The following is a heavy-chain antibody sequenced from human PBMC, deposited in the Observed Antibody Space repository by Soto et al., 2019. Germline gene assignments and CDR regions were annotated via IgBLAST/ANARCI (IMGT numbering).Heavy chain of an antibody. CDR1: GYSFTSYW. D-gene: IGHD2-15*01. J-gene: IGHJ4*02. CDR3: ARKDCSGGSCYSAGPVDY. V-gene: IGHV5-10-1*01. Sequence: GESLKISCKGSGYSFTSYWISWVRQMPGKGLEWMGRIDPSDSYTNYSPSFKGHVTISADKSISTAYLQWSSRKASDTAMYYCARKDCSGGSCYSAGPVDYWGQGTLVTVSS. CDR2: IDPSDSYT.